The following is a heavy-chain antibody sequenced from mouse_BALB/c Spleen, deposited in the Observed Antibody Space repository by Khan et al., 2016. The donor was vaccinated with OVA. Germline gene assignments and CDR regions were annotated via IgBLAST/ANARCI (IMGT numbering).Heavy chain of an antibody. J-gene: IGHJ3*01. Sequence: QVQLKQSGAELARPGASVKMSCKASGYTFTSYTIHWIKKRPGQGLEWIGYINPSNGYTNYNQKFNDKATLTTDKSSTTAYLQLSSLTSDDSAVYNCVRDGAYHRNDGLFAFWGQGTLVTVSA. CDR1: GYTFTSYT. D-gene: IGHD2-14*01. CDR3: VRDGAYHRNDGLFAF. V-gene: IGHV1-4*01. CDR2: INPSNGYT.